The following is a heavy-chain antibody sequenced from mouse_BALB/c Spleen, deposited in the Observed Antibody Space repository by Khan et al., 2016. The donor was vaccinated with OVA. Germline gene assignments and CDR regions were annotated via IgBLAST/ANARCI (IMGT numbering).Heavy chain of an antibody. CDR1: GFSLTSYG. CDR3: ARFYDGYYYAVDY. J-gene: IGHJ4*01. V-gene: IGHV2-9*02. CDR2: IWAGGST. Sequence: VQLEESGPGLVAPSQSLSITCTVSGFSLTSYGVHWVRQPPGKGLEGVGVIWAGGSTNYKSALMARRSISKDNSKSQVFLRMNSLQTDDTAMYYCARFYDGYYYAVDYWGQGTSVTVSS. D-gene: IGHD2-3*01.